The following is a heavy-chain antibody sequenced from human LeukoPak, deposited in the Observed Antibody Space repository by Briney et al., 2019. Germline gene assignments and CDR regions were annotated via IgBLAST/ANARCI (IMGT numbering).Heavy chain of an antibody. CDR1: GGSFSGYY. Sequence: KPSETLSLTCAVYGGSFSGYYWSWIRQPPGKGLEWIGEINHSGSTNYNPSLKSRVTISVDTSKNQFSLKLSSVTAADTAVYYCAREPGDSSGYYKSIDLWGQGALLTVSS. CDR2: INHSGST. CDR3: AREPGDSSGYYKSIDL. J-gene: IGHJ5*02. D-gene: IGHD3-22*01. V-gene: IGHV4-34*01.